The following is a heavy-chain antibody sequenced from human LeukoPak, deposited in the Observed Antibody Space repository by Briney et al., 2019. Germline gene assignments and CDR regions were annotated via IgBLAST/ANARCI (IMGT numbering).Heavy chain of an antibody. CDR3: ARGYCSGGSCSPYGAFDI. CDR2: ISSSGSTI. J-gene: IGHJ3*02. V-gene: IGHV3-11*01. D-gene: IGHD2-15*01. Sequence: GGSLRLSCAVSGFTFSDYYMSWIRQAPGKGLEWVSYISSSGSTIYYADSVKGRFTISRDNAKNSLYLQMNSLRAEDTAVYYCARGYCSGGSCSPYGAFDIWGQGTMVTVSS. CDR1: GFTFSDYY.